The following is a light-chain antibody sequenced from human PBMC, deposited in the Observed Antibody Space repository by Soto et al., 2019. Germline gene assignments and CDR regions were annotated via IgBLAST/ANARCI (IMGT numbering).Light chain of an antibody. CDR2: DAS. CDR1: QSVSSF. V-gene: IGKV3-11*01. Sequence: EVVLTQSPDTLSLSPGERATLSCRASQSVSSFLAWYKQKPGQAPRLLIYDASNRATGIPARFSGSGSWTDFTLTISSLEPEDFAVYYCQHRSSWPGAFGPGTKVDIK. J-gene: IGKJ3*01. CDR3: QHRSSWPGA.